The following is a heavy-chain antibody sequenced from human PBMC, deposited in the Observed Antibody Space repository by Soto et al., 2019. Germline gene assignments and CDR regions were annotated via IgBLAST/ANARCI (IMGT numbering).Heavy chain of an antibody. CDR3: AHSGQLERSLGY. Sequence: QITLKESDPTLVKPTQTLTLTCTFSGFSLSTSRVSVDWIRQPPGKALEWRVVLYWDDDKRYSPSLKSRRTITKDTSKNQVVLIMTSMDPVDTATYYCAHSGQLERSLGYWGQGTLVTVSS. CDR1: GFSLSTSRVS. D-gene: IGHD1-1*01. CDR2: LYWDDDK. V-gene: IGHV2-5*02. J-gene: IGHJ4*02.